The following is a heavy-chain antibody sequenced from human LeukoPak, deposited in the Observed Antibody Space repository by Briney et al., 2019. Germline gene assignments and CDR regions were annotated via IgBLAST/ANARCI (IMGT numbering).Heavy chain of an antibody. CDR2: FDPEDGET. J-gene: IGHJ6*02. V-gene: IGHV1-24*01. D-gene: IGHD2-2*01. Sequence: ASVKVSCKVSGYTLTELSMHWVRQAPGKGLEWMGGFDPEDGETIYAQKFQGRVTMTEGTSTDTAYMELSSLRSEDTAVYYCATTSYCSSTSCYSDYPYYYYGMDVWGQGTTVTVSS. CDR3: ATTSYCSSTSCYSDYPYYYYGMDV. CDR1: GYTLTELS.